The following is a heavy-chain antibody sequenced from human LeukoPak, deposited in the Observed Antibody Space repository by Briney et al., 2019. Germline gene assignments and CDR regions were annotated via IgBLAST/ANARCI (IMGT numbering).Heavy chain of an antibody. D-gene: IGHD4-17*01. V-gene: IGHV4-59*01. CDR1: GGSINDYY. Sequence: SETLSLTCTVSGGSINDYYWTWIRQAPGKGLEWLGYISNSGTTDYDPSLKSRVTMSVDTSKNEFSLKVTSVTAADTAMYYCARVVRGAVTSNCFDPWGQGTLVTVSS. J-gene: IGHJ5*02. CDR2: ISNSGTT. CDR3: ARVVRGAVTSNCFDP.